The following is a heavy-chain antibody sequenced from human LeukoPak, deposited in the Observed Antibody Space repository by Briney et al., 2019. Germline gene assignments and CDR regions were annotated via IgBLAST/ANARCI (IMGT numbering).Heavy chain of an antibody. D-gene: IGHD3-22*01. CDR3: ARENYYDSSGYSRRVY. Sequence: ASVKVSCKASGYTFTSYGINWVRQATGQGLEWMGWINPNSGGTNYAQKFQGRVTMTRDTSISTAYMELSRLRSDDTAVYYCARENYYDSSGYSRRVYWGQGTLVTVSS. CDR2: INPNSGGT. J-gene: IGHJ4*02. CDR1: GYTFTSYG. V-gene: IGHV1-2*02.